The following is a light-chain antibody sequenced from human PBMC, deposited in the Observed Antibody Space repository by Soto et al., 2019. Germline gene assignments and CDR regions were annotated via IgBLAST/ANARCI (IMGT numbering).Light chain of an antibody. J-gene: IGKJ2*01. CDR1: QSISSY. Sequence: DIQMTQSPSSLSASVGDRVTITCRASQSISSYLNWYQQKPGKAPKLLIYAASSLQSVVPSRFSGSGSWTDFTLTISSLQPEDFATNYCQQSYSTPYTLGRGTKEDIK. CDR2: AAS. V-gene: IGKV1-39*01. CDR3: QQSYSTPYT.